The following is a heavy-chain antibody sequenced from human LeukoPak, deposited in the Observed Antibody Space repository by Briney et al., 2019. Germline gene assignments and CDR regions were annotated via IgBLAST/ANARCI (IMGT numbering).Heavy chain of an antibody. J-gene: IGHJ5*02. CDR1: GGSFSGYY. V-gene: IGHV4-34*01. CDR3: ARGQYRTYYYDSSRALWFDP. Sequence: SETLSLTCAVYGGSFSGYYWSWIRQPPGKGLEWIGEINHSGSTNYNPSLKSRVTISVDTSKNQFSLKLSSVTAADTAVYYCARGQYRTYYYDSSRALWFDPWGQGTLVTVSS. CDR2: INHSGST. D-gene: IGHD3-22*01.